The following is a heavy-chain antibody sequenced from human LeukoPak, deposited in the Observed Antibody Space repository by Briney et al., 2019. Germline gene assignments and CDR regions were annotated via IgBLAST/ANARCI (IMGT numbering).Heavy chain of an antibody. D-gene: IGHD7-27*01. Sequence: GGSLRLSCVVSGLTFSSFAMSWVRQAPGKGLEWVSAISGSGGSTYYVDSVKGRITISRDNSKNTLYLQMNSLRAEDTAVYYCAKYTGHRAFDMWGQGTMVTVSS. CDR1: GLTFSSFA. V-gene: IGHV3-23*01. CDR2: ISGSGGST. CDR3: AKYTGHRAFDM. J-gene: IGHJ3*02.